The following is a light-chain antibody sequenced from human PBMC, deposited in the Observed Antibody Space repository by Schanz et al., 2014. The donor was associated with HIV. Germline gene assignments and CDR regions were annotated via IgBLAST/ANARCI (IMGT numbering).Light chain of an antibody. CDR2: NSY. V-gene: IGLV1-44*01. CDR1: SSNFRSNA. CDR3: TTWDDSLNGWV. Sequence: QSVLTQPPSASGTPGQRVTISCSGSSSNFRSNAVNWYQQLPGTAPKLLIYNSYHRPSGVPDRFSGSTSGTSASLVISGLQSEDEADYYCTTWDDSLNGWVFGGGTKFTVL. J-gene: IGLJ3*02.